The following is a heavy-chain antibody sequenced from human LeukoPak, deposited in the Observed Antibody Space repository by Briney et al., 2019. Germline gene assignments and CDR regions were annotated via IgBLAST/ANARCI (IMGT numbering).Heavy chain of an antibody. V-gene: IGHV1-8*01. Sequence: ASVKVSCKASGYTFTSYDINWVRQATGQGLEWMGWMNPNSGNTGYAQKFQGRVTMTRNTSTSTAYMELSSLRSEDTAVYYCARVGRRYYYYYGMDVWGQGTTVTVSS. CDR2: MNPNSGNT. CDR1: GYTFTSYD. J-gene: IGHJ6*02. CDR3: ARVGRRYYYYYGMDV.